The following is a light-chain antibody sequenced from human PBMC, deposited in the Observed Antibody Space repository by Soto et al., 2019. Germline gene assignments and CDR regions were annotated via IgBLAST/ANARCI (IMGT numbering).Light chain of an antibody. CDR3: QQYGRSPTT. CDR2: DAS. J-gene: IGKJ1*01. CDR1: QSVSTY. V-gene: IGKV3-20*01. Sequence: EIVMTQSPATMSVSPWERATLSCRASQSVSTYLAWYQQRPGQAPRLLIYDASYRATGIPDRFSGSGSGTDFTLTISRLEPEDFAVYYCQQYGRSPTTFGQGTKVDIK.